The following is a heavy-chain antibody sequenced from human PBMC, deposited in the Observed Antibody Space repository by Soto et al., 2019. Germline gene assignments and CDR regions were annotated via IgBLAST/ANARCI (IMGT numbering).Heavy chain of an antibody. CDR3: ARLITIFGVVIIGFDP. CDR2: IYPGDSDT. CDR1: GYSFTSYW. J-gene: IGHJ5*02. Sequence: GESLKISCKGSGYSFTSYWIGWVRQMPGKGLEWMGIIYPGDSDTRYSPSFQGQVTISADKSISTAYLQWSSLKASDTAMYYCARLITIFGVVIIGFDPWGQGTLVTVSS. D-gene: IGHD3-3*01. V-gene: IGHV5-51*01.